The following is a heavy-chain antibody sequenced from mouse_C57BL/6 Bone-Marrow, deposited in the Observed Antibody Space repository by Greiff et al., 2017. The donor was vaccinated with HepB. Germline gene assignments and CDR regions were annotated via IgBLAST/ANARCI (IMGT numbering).Heavy chain of an antibody. J-gene: IGHJ2*01. CDR2: IDPSDSYT. Sequence: VQLQQPGAELVKPGASVKLSCKASGYTFTSYWMQWVKQRPGQGLEWIGEIDPSDSYTNYNQKFKGKATLTVDTSSSTAYMQLSSLTSEDSAVYYCARGGVVASYYFDYWGQGTTLTVSS. D-gene: IGHD1-1*01. V-gene: IGHV1-50*01. CDR1: GYTFTSYW. CDR3: ARGGVVASYYFDY.